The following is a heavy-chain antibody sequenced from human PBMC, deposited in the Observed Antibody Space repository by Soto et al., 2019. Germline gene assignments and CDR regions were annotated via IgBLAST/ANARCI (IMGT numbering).Heavy chain of an antibody. J-gene: IGHJ4*02. Sequence: EVQLVESGGGIVQPGGSLRLSCAASGFTFSSYWMHWVRQAPGKGLVWVSRINSDGSRTSYADSAKGRFTISRDNAKNTVDVQMNSLRVDDTAVYYCARGDGDYYDGNGYLGRHWGEGTLVTVSS. CDR3: ARGDGDYYDGNGYLGRH. V-gene: IGHV3-74*01. D-gene: IGHD3-22*01. CDR1: GFTFSSYW. CDR2: INSDGSRT.